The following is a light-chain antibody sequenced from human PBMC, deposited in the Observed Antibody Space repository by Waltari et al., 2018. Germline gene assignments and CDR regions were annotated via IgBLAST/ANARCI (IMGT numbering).Light chain of an antibody. Sequence: QSAPSQPASVSGSPGQSITISCTGSSSDVGGYNYVSWYQQHPGEAPKLLIYEVSNRPSGVSNRFSGSKSGNTASLTISGLQAEDEADYYCSSYTSSSTVVFGGGTKVTVL. CDR1: SSDVGGYNY. J-gene: IGLJ2*01. CDR3: SSYTSSSTVV. V-gene: IGLV2-14*01. CDR2: EVS.